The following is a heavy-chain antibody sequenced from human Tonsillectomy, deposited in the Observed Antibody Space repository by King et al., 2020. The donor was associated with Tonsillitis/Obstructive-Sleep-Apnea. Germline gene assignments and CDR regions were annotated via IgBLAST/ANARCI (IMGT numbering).Heavy chain of an antibody. D-gene: IGHD5-18*01. Sequence: VQLVESGGGLVQPGGSLRLSCSASGFTFSSYAMHWVRQAPGKGLEYVSAISSNGGSTYYADSVKGRFTISRDNSKNTLYLQMSSLRAEDTAVYYCVKALDKAMVTRVHFDYWGQGTLVTVSS. CDR2: ISSNGGST. CDR1: GFTFSSYA. J-gene: IGHJ4*02. V-gene: IGHV3-64D*06. CDR3: VKALDKAMVTRVHFDY.